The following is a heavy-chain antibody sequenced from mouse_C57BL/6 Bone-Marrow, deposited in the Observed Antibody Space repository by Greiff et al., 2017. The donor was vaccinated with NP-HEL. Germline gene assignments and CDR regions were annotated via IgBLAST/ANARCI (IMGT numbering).Heavy chain of an antibody. CDR2: IDPNSGST. D-gene: IGHD2-12*01. J-gene: IGHJ4*01. CDR3: ARYSYCSSSAMPLDY. Sequence: VQLQQPGAELVKPGASVKLSCTASGFTFTNYCMHWVKQRPEQGLEWIGMIDPNSGSTNYTAKFKSKATLTVDKSSNTAYLQLSSLTSEDSAVYYCARYSYCSSSAMPLDYWGQGTSVTVSS. CDR1: GFTFTNYC. V-gene: IGHV1-64*01.